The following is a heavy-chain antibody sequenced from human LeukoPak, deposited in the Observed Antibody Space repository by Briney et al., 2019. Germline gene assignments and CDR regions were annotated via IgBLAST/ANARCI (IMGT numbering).Heavy chain of an antibody. Sequence: GGSLRLSCAASGFTFSSYAMSWVRQAPGKGLEWVSAISGSGGSTYYADSVKGRFTISRDNSKNTLYLQMDSLRAEDTALYYCARHRTASDYWGQGTLVTVSS. CDR2: ISGSGGST. D-gene: IGHD3-16*02. V-gene: IGHV3-23*01. CDR3: ARHRTASDY. CDR1: GFTFSSYA. J-gene: IGHJ4*02.